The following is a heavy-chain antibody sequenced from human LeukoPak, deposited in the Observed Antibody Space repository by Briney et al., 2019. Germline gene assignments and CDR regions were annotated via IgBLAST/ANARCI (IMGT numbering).Heavy chain of an antibody. CDR2: IKGDGSST. J-gene: IGHJ4*02. D-gene: IGHD5-18*01. CDR1: GFTFSSYW. Sequence: QAGGSLRLSCAASGFTFSSYWMHWVRHTPGKGLVWVSRIKGDGSSTSYADSVKGRFIISRDNAKNTLYLQMNSLRAEDTAVYYCARDGYSFGHDFDYWGQGTLVTVSS. V-gene: IGHV3-74*01. CDR3: ARDGYSFGHDFDY.